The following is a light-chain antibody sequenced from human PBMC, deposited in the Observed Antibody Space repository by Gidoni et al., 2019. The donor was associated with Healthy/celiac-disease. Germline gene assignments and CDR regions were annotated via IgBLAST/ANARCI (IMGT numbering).Light chain of an antibody. CDR3: QQYNSYSST. CDR2: EAS. Sequence: DIQMTPSPSTLAASVGDRVTITCRASQSISSWLAWYQQKPGKAPKLLIYEASSLESGVPSRFSGSGSGTEFTLTISSLQPDDFATYYCQQYNSYSSTFGGGTKVEIK. CDR1: QSISSW. V-gene: IGKV1-5*03. J-gene: IGKJ4*01.